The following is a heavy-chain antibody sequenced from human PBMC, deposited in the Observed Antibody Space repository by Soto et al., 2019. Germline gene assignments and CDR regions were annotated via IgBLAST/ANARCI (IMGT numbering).Heavy chain of an antibody. CDR1: GHSISADY. Sequence: QVQLQESGPGLVKASETLSLSCTVSGHSISADYWSWIRQPAGKRLEWIGRVDASGNANYNPSLKSRVTMSVDTSKNQFFLKVRSVTAADTAMYFGARDVGGSVVPHWFDPWGQGALVTASS. CDR3: ARDVGGSVVPHWFDP. CDR2: VDASGNA. J-gene: IGHJ5*02. V-gene: IGHV4-4*07. D-gene: IGHD3-22*01.